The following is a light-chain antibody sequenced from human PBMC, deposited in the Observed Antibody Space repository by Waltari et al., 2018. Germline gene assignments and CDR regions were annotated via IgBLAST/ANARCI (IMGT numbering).Light chain of an antibody. CDR1: QSISSW. Sequence: DLQMTQSPSTLSASIGARVTITCRASQSISSWLAWYQQKPGKAPKLLIYKASSLESGVPSRFSGSGSGTEVTLTISSLQPDDFATYYCQQYNAYPLTFGGGTKVEIK. V-gene: IGKV1-5*03. J-gene: IGKJ4*01. CDR3: QQYNAYPLT. CDR2: KAS.